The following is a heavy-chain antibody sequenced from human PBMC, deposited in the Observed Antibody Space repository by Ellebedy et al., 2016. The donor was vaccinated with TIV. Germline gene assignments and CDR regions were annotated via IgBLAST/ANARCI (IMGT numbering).Heavy chain of an antibody. D-gene: IGHD5-18*01. CDR3: ARAPDLDTPVVD. CDR2: VYAVGDT. Sequence: PGGSLRLSCAASGFTVSNNYMNWVRQAPGKGLEWLSIVYAVGDTYYADSVKARFTISRDTSKNMVYLQMTPLKAEDTAVYYCARAPDLDTPVVDWGQGTLVTVSS. V-gene: IGHV3-66*01. J-gene: IGHJ4*02. CDR1: GFTVSNNY.